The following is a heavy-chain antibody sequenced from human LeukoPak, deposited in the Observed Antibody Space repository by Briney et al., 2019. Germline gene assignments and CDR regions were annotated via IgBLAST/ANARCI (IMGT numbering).Heavy chain of an antibody. D-gene: IGHD6-13*01. J-gene: IGHJ4*02. CDR3: AKDRRAAAGTGFFDY. V-gene: IGHV3-9*01. CDR1: GFTFDDYA. CDR2: ISWNSGSI. Sequence: GGSLRLSCAASGFTFDDYAMRWVRQAPGKGLEWVSGISWNSGSIGYADSVKGRFTISRDNAKNSLYLQMNSLRAEDTALYYCAKDRRAAAGTGFFDYWGQGTLVTVSS.